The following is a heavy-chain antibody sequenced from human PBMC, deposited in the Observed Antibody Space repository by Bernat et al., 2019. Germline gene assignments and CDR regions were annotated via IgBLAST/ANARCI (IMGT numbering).Heavy chain of an antibody. CDR2: IYYSGST. CDR1: GGSISSSIYY. CDR3: ATRSPDNSGSYTN. Sequence: QLQLQESGPGLVKPSETLSLTCTVSGGSISSSIYYWGWIRQPPGKGLEWIGSIYYSGSTYYNPSLQSRVTITVDTSKNQFSLKLSSVTAADTAVDYCATRSPDNSGSYTNWGEGTLVTVSS. D-gene: IGHD1-26*01. J-gene: IGHJ4*02. V-gene: IGHV4-39*01.